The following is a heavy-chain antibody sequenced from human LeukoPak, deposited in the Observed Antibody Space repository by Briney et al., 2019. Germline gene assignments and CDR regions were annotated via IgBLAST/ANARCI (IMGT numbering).Heavy chain of an antibody. CDR1: GFTFSSYS. V-gene: IGHV3-21*01. Sequence: GGSLRLSCAASGFTFSSYSMNWVRQAPGKGLEWVSSISSSSSYIYYADSVKGRFTISRDNAKNSLYLQMNSLRAEDTAVYYCARDIVSEGGRYFDYWGQGTLVTVSS. CDR3: ARDIVSEGGRYFDY. J-gene: IGHJ4*02. D-gene: IGHD3-16*02. CDR2: ISSSSSYI.